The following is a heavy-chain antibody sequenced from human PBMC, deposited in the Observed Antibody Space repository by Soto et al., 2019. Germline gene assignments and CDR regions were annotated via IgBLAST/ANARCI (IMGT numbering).Heavy chain of an antibody. J-gene: IGHJ3*02. CDR3: ARAKIVVVTDPAFDI. Sequence: QVQLQESGPGLVKPSQTLSLTCTVSGGSISSGGYYWSWIRQHPGKVLEWIGYIYYSGRTYYNPSLKSRVTISVDTSKNQFSLKLSSVTAADTAVYYCARAKIVVVTDPAFDIWGQGTMVTVSS. D-gene: IGHD2-21*02. CDR1: GGSISSGGYY. CDR2: IYYSGRT. V-gene: IGHV4-31*03.